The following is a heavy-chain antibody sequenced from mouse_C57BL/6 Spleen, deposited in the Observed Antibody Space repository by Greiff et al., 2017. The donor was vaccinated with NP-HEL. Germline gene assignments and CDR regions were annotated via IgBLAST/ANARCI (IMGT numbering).Heavy chain of an antibody. V-gene: IGHV1-54*01. CDR2: INPGSGGT. Sequence: QVQLQQSGAELVRPGTSVKVSCKASGYAFTNYLIEWVKQRPGQGLEWIGVINPGSGGTNYNEKFKGKATLTADKSSSTAYMQLSSLTSEDSAVYFCARSGSSYVGFAYWGQGTLVTVSA. CDR1: GYAFTNYL. CDR3: ARSGSSYVGFAY. J-gene: IGHJ3*01. D-gene: IGHD1-1*01.